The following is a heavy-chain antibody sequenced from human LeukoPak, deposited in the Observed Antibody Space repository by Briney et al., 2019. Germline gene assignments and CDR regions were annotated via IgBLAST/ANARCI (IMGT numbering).Heavy chain of an antibody. J-gene: IGHJ4*02. CDR2: ISSSSSTI. CDR3: VKNRELERRVYYFDY. Sequence: GGSLRLSCADSTFTLSRHSMNWVRQAPGKGLEYISYISSSSSTIYYADSVKGRFTISRDNAKNSLYLQMNSLRAEDTAVYYCVKNRELERRVYYFDYWGQGTLVTVSS. CDR1: TFTLSRHS. V-gene: IGHV3-48*01. D-gene: IGHD1-1*01.